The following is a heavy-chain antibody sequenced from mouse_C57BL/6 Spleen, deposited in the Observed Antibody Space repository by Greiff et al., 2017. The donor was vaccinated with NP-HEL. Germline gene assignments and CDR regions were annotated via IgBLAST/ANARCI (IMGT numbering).Heavy chain of an antibody. CDR1: GFTFSDYG. J-gene: IGHJ2*01. Sequence: EVKLVESGGGLVKPGGSLKLSCAASGFTFSDYGMHWVRQAPEKGLEWVAYISSGSSTIYYADTVKGRFTISRDNAKNTLFLQMTSLRSEDTAMYYCARLVTTGGYFDYWGQGTTLTVSS. D-gene: IGHD2-2*01. CDR2: ISSGSSTI. V-gene: IGHV5-17*01. CDR3: ARLVTTGGYFDY.